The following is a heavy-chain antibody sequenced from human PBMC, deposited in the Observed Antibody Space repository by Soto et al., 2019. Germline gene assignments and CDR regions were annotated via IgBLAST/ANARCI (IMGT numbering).Heavy chain of an antibody. CDR1: GITFSSYG. J-gene: IGHJ4*02. Sequence: QVQLVESGGGVVQPGRSLRLSCAASGITFSSYGMHWVRQAPGKGLEWVAVIWYDGSNKYYADSVKGRFTISRDNSKNTLYLQMNSLRVEDTAVYYCARDYDSSGYPRYYFDYWGQGTLDTVSS. V-gene: IGHV3-33*01. CDR2: IWYDGSNK. D-gene: IGHD3-22*01. CDR3: ARDYDSSGYPRYYFDY.